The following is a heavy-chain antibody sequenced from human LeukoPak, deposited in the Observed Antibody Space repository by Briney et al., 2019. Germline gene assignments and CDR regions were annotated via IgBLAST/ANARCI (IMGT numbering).Heavy chain of an antibody. CDR2: IYYSGST. J-gene: IGHJ5*02. V-gene: IGHV4-59*08. CDR3: ARPLRVTMIRGAAFRASSDFDP. CDR1: GGSISSYY. D-gene: IGHD3-10*01. Sequence: SETLSLTCTVSGGSISSYYWSWIRQPPGKGLEWIGSIYYSGSTYYNPSLKSRVTIPVDTSKNQFSLKLSSVTAADTAVYYCARPLRVTMIRGAAFRASSDFDPWGQGTLVTVSS.